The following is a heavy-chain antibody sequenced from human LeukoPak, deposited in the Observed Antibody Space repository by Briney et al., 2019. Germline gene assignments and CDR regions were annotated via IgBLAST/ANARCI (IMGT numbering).Heavy chain of an antibody. CDR1: GVTFSIYW. V-gene: IGHV3-7*01. CDR2: IKQDGSEK. Sequence: GGSLRLSCAASGVTFSIYWMSWVRQAPGKGLEWVANIKQDGSEKYYVDSMRGRFTISRDNAKNSLYLQMNSLRVEDTAVYYCARNTYYYERSGWKAFDIWGQGTMVTVSS. D-gene: IGHD3-22*01. CDR3: ARNTYYYERSGWKAFDI. J-gene: IGHJ3*02.